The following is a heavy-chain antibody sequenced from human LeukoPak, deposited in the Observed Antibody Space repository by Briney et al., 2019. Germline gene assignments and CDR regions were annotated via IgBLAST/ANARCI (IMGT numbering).Heavy chain of an antibody. D-gene: IGHD3-10*01. J-gene: IGHJ6*02. Sequence: GGSLRLSCAASGFTFSSYNMNWVRQAPGKGLEWVSSISSSSNYICYADSVKGRFTISRDNAKNSLYLQVNSLRAEDTAVYFCATLPLFRGVPSDFYGLDVWGQGTSVTVSS. CDR2: ISSSSNYI. CDR1: GFTFSSYN. V-gene: IGHV3-21*01. CDR3: ATLPLFRGVPSDFYGLDV.